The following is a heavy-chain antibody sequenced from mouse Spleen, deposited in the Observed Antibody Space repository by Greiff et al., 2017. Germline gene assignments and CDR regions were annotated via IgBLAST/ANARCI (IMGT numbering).Heavy chain of an antibody. CDR2: IYPGDGDT. J-gene: IGHJ4*01. Sequence: QVQLKESGPELVKPGASVKISCKASGYAFSSSWMNWVKQRPGKGLEWIGRIYPGDGDTNYNGKFKGKATLTADKSSSTAYMQLSSLTSEDSAVYFCARDGGGGPYYYAMDYWGQGTSVTVSS. D-gene: IGHD1-1*02. CDR3: ARDGGGGPYYYAMDY. V-gene: IGHV1-82*01. CDR1: GYAFSSSW.